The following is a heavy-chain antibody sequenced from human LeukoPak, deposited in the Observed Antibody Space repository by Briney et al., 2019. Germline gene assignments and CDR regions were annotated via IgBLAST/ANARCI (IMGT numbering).Heavy chain of an antibody. D-gene: IGHD2-15*01. CDR2: IFPGDSDT. CDR1: GYTFTSYW. V-gene: IGHV5-51*01. Sequence: GESLKISCKGSGYTFTSYWIGWVRQMPGKGLEWMGVIFPGDSDTRYSPSFQGQVTISADKSINTAYLQWISLKASDTAMYYCARLMPGSKRCPDYWGQGTLVTVSS. J-gene: IGHJ4*02. CDR3: ARLMPGSKRCPDY.